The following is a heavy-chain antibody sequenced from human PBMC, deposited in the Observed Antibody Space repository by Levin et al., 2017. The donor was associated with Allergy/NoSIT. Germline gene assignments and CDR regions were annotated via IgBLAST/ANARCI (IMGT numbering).Heavy chain of an antibody. CDR3: SRDEDSSGWYGWIDS. D-gene: IGHD6-19*01. CDR1: GDSISSYH. CDR2: LYYSGST. V-gene: IGHV4-59*01. Sequence: SETLSLTCTVSGDSISSYHWNWLRQPPGKELEWIGCLYYSGSTKYNPSLKSRVTITVDATKNQFSLKLSSVTAADTAGYYWSRDEDSSGWYGWIDSWGQGTLVTVSS. J-gene: IGHJ5*01.